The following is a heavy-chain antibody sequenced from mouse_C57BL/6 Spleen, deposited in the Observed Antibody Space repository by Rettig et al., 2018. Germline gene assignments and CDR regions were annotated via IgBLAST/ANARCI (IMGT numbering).Heavy chain of an antibody. Sequence: QVQLQQPGAELVRPGSSVKLSCKASGYTFTSYWMDWVKQRPGQGLEWIGNIYPSDSETHYNQKFKDKATLTVDKSASTAYMQLSSLTSEDSAVYYCARGFITTVVADYWGQGTTLTVSS. CDR3: ARGFITTVVADY. CDR2: IYPSDSET. CDR1: GYTFTSYW. D-gene: IGHD1-1*01. V-gene: IGHV1-61*01. J-gene: IGHJ2*01.